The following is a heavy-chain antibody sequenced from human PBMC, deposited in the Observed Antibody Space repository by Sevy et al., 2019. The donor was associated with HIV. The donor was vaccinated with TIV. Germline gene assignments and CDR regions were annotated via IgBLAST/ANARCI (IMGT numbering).Heavy chain of an antibody. J-gene: IGHJ4*02. D-gene: IGHD3-22*01. CDR1: GYTLTKLS. CDR2: LDPEDGET. CDR3: ATTKDYYESSGSPFDY. Sequence: ASVKVSCKVSGYTLTKLSIHWVRQGPGKGLEWMGSLDPEDGETIYAQKFQGRVTMTEDTSTDTAHMELRSLKSEDTAVYYCATTKDYYESSGSPFDYWGQGTLVTVSS. V-gene: IGHV1-24*01.